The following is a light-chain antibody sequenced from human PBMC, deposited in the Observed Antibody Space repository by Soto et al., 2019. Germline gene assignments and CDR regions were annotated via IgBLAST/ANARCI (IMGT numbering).Light chain of an antibody. CDR3: QEYSKWPSRT. CDR2: GAS. Sequence: EIVMTQSPATLSVSPGERATHSCRASQRVSSNLAWYQQKRGQAPRLLIYGASTRATGIPARFSGSGSGTHFTLTISSLQSEDFAVYYCQEYSKWPSRTFGPGTKVDIK. J-gene: IGKJ1*01. V-gene: IGKV3-15*01. CDR1: QRVSSN.